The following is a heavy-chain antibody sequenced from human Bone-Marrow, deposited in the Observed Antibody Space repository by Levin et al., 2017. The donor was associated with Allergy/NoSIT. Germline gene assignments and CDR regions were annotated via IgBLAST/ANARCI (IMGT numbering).Heavy chain of an antibody. CDR2: ISGSGGFT. Sequence: PGASVKVSCAGSGFTPNTYAMSWVRQAPGKGLEWVSVISGSGGFTYYADSVEGRFTISRDPSKNTVYLQMNSLRAEDTAVYYCAKYSSPSNYYYRYMDVWGKGTAVAVSS. CDR1: GFTPNTYA. J-gene: IGHJ6*03. CDR3: AKYSSPSNYYYRYMDV. D-gene: IGHD6-13*01. V-gene: IGHV3-23*01.